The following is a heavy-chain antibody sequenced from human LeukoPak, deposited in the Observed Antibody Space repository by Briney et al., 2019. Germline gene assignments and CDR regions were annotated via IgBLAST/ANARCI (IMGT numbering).Heavy chain of an antibody. V-gene: IGHV1-2*02. J-gene: IGHJ4*02. D-gene: IGHD2-15*01. CDR1: GNTFSGYY. CDR2: INPNRGGT. CDR3: AREDCSGGSCYSAFDY. Sequence: ASVKVSCKASGNTFSGYYMHWVRQAPGQGLEWMGWINPNRGGTNYAQKFQGRVTMTRDTSISTAYMELSRLRSDDTAVYYCAREDCSGGSCYSAFDYWGQGTLVTASS.